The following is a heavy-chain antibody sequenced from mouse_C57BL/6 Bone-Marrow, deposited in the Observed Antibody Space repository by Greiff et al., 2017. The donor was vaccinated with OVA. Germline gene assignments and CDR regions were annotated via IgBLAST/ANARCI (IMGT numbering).Heavy chain of an antibody. V-gene: IGHV5-16*01. Sequence: EVMLVESEGGLVQPGSSMKLSCTASGFTFSDYYMAWVRQVPEKGLEWVGNINYDGSSTYYLDSLKSRFIISRDNAKNILYLQMSSLKTEDTATYYFARGGWDGYCDVWGTGTTVTVSS. J-gene: IGHJ1*03. CDR3: ARGGWDGYCDV. CDR1: GFTFSDYY. CDR2: INYDGSST. D-gene: IGHD4-1*01.